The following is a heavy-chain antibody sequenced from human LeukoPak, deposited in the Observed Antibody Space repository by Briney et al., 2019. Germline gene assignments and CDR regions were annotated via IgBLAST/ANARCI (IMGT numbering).Heavy chain of an antibody. CDR1: GGTFSSYA. J-gene: IGHJ4*02. D-gene: IGHD1-26*01. CDR3: ARDRRMEVGATDGNDY. Sequence: GASVKVSCKASGGTFSSYASSWVRQAPGQGLEWMGRIIPIFGTANYAQKFQGRVTITTDESTSTAYMELSSLRSEDTAVYYCARDRRMEVGATDGNDYWGQGTLVTVSS. V-gene: IGHV1-69*05. CDR2: IIPIFGTA.